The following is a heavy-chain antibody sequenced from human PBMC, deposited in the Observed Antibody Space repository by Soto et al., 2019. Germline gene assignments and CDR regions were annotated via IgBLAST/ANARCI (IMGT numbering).Heavy chain of an antibody. V-gene: IGHV1-3*01. J-gene: IGHJ4*02. CDR1: GETFTSYA. CDR2: INAGNGNT. D-gene: IGHD1-20*01. CDR3: ARGITLPTPLDY. Sequence: GASVKVSCKASGETFTSYAMHWVRQAPGQRLEWMGWINAGNGNTKYSQKFQGRVTITRDTSASTAYMELSSLRSEDTAVYYCARGITLPTPLDYWGQGTLVTVSS.